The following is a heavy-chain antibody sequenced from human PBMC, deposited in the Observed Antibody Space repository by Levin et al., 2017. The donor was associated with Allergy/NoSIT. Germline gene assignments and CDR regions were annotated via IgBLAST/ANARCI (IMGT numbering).Heavy chain of an antibody. J-gene: IGHJ4*02. D-gene: IGHD3-22*01. CDR2: ISYDGSNK. CDR3: AKEGGTDYYDSSGYGIHYFDY. Sequence: GESLKISCAASGFTFSSYGMHWVRQAPGKGLEWVAVISYDGSNKYYADSVKGRFTISRDNSKNTLYLQMNSLRAEDTAVYYCAKEGGTDYYDSSGYGIHYFDYWGQGTLVTVSS. V-gene: IGHV3-30*18. CDR1: GFTFSSYG.